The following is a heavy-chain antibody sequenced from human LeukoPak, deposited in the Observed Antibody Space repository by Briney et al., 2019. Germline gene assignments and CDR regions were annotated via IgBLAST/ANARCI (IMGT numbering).Heavy chain of an antibody. CDR1: GFTFSSYG. J-gene: IGHJ4*02. D-gene: IGHD1-26*01. Sequence: GGSLRLSCAASGFTFSSYGMHWVRQAPGKGLEWVAVISYDGSNKYYADSVKGRFTISRDNSKNTLYLQMNSLRAEDTAVYYCARLISGSYRLDYWGQGTLVTVSS. CDR2: ISYDGSNK. V-gene: IGHV3-30*03. CDR3: ARLISGSYRLDY.